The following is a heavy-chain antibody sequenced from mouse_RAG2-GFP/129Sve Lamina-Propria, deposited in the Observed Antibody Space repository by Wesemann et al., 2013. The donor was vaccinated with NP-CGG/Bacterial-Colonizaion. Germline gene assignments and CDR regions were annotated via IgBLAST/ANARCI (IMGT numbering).Heavy chain of an antibody. CDR3: ARAGTYFDV. J-gene: IGHJ1*03. CDR2: GNGAT. D-gene: IGHD4-1*01. V-gene: IGHV1-12*01. Sequence: GNGATSYNQKFKGKATLTVDKSSSTAYMQLSSLTSEDSAVYYCARAGTYFDVWGTGTTVTVSS.